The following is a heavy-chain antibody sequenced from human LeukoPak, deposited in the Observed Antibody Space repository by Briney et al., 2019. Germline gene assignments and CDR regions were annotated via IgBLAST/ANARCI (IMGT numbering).Heavy chain of an antibody. J-gene: IGHJ4*02. CDR1: AGSISSYY. V-gene: IGHV4-4*09. D-gene: IGHD6-6*01. CDR2: IYTSGST. Sequence: PSETLSLTCTVSAGSISSYYWSWIRQPPGKGLERIGYIYTSGSTNYNPSLKSRVTISVDTSKNQFSLKLSSVTAADTAVYYCARHLWRGAARPGFDYWGQGTLVTVSS. CDR3: ARHLWRGAARPGFDY.